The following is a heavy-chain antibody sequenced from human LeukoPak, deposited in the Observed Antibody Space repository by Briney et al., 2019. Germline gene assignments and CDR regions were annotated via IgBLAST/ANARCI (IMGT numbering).Heavy chain of an antibody. CDR3: AKGVYGSRSTSLADF. D-gene: IGHD3-10*01. J-gene: IGHJ4*02. CDR1: GFTFSSYA. CDR2: ISYDGSNK. Sequence: PGRSLRLSCAASGFTFSSYAMHWVRQAPGKGLEWVAVISYDGSNKYYADSVKGRFTISRDNSKNTLYLQMNSLRAEDTAVYYCAKGVYGSRSTSLADFWGQGTLVTVSS. V-gene: IGHV3-30-3*01.